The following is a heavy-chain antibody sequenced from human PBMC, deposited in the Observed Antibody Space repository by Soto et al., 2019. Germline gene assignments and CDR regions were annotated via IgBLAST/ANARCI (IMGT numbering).Heavy chain of an antibody. V-gene: IGHV3-23*01. CDR3: AKEYDYGDYTLGYFDL. J-gene: IGHJ2*01. Sequence: PGGSLRLSCAASGFTFSSYAMSWVRQAPGNGLEWVSAISGSGGSTYYSDSVKGRFTISRDNSKNTLYLQMNSLRAEDTAVYYCAKEYDYGDYTLGYFDLWGRGTLVTVSS. D-gene: IGHD4-17*01. CDR2: ISGSGGST. CDR1: GFTFSSYA.